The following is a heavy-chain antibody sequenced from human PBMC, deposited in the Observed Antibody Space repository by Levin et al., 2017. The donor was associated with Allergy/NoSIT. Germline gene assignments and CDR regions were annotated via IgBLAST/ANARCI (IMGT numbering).Heavy chain of an antibody. V-gene: IGHV4-34*01. J-gene: IGHJ1*01. CDR2: INHSGST. D-gene: IGHD6-19*01. CDR1: GGSFSGYY. CDR3: ARGSRRHSSGWYPSGREYFQH. Sequence: PSETLSLTCAVYGGSFSGYYWSWIRQPPGKGLEWIGEINHSGSTNYNPSLKSRVTISVDTSKNQFSLKLSSVTAADTAVYYCARGSRRHSSGWYPSGREYFQHWGQGTLVTVSS.